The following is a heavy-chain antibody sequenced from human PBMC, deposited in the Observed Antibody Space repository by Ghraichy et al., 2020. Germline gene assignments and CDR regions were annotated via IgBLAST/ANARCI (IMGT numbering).Heavy chain of an antibody. CDR2: IIPIFGTA. Sequence: SVKASCKASGGTFSSYAISWVRQAPGQGLEWMGGIIPIFGTANYAQKFQGRVTITADESTSTAYMELSSLRSEDTAVYYCASSHYIVGATISWFDPWGQGTLVTVSS. V-gene: IGHV1-69*13. CDR1: GGTFSSYA. J-gene: IGHJ5*02. CDR3: ASSHYIVGATISWFDP. D-gene: IGHD1-26*01.